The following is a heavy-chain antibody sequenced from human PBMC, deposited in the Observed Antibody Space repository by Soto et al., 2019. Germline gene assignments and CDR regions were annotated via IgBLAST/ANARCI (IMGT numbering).Heavy chain of an antibody. CDR1: GFTFSSYA. D-gene: IGHD6-19*01. CDR2: ISGSGGTT. V-gene: IGHV3-23*01. CDR3: AKTANGWFSAFDI. Sequence: EVQLLESGGGLVQPGGSLRLSCAASGFTFSSYAMSWVRRAPGKGLEWVSAISGSGGTTYYADSVKGRFTFSRDNSKNTLYLQMNSLRAEDTAVYYCAKTANGWFSAFDIWGPGTMVTVSS. J-gene: IGHJ3*02.